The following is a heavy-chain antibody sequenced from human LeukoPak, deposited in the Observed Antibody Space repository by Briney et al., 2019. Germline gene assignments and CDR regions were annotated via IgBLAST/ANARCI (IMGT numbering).Heavy chain of an antibody. D-gene: IGHD2-15*01. CDR2: ISSSGSTI. CDR3: ARGLGYCSGGSCPRRAFDI. CDR1: GFTFSDYY. Sequence: GGSLRLSCTASGFTFSDYYMSWIRQAPGKGLGWVSFISSSGSTIYYADSMKGRFTISRDNAKNSVYLQMNSLRAEDTAVYYCARGLGYCSGGSCPRRAFDIWGQGTVVTVPS. J-gene: IGHJ3*02. V-gene: IGHV3-11*01.